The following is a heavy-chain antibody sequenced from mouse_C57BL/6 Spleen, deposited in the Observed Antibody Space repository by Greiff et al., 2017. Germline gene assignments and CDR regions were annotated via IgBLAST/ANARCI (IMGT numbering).Heavy chain of an antibody. J-gene: IGHJ2*01. CDR1: GFTFSSYT. V-gene: IGHV5-9*01. CDR2: ISGGGGNT. CDR3: ARQPGFDY. Sequence: EVKLVESGGGFVKPGGSLKLSCAASGFTFSSYTMSWVRQTPEKRLEWVATISGGGGNTYYPDSVKGRFTISRDNAKNTLYLQVSSLGSEDTALYYCARQPGFDYGGQGTTLTVSS.